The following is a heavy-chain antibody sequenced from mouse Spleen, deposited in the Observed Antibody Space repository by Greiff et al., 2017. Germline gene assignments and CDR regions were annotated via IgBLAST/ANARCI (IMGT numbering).Heavy chain of an antibody. D-gene: IGHD4-1*01. J-gene: IGHJ2*01. CDR2: IDPENGDT. CDR1: GFNIKDDY. Sequence: EVKLVESGAELVRPGASVKLSCTASGFNIKDDYMHWVKQRPEQGLEWIGWIDPENGDTEYASKFQGKATITADTSSNTAYLQLSSLTSEDTAVYYCTTITGGWGQGTTLTVSS. CDR3: TTITGG. V-gene: IGHV14-4*01.